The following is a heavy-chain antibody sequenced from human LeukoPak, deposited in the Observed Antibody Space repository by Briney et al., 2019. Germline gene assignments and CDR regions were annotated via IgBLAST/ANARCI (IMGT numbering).Heavy chain of an antibody. CDR2: LYNSGST. D-gene: IGHD6-19*01. V-gene: IGHV4-59*01. CDR1: GCSISSYY. Sequence: PSETLSLTCTVSGCSISSYYWSWIRQPPGKGLEWIWYLYNSGSTNYNPSLKSRVTILVDTSKNQTSLKMSSVTAADTAVYYCARGGRGWYNDWFDPWGEGTLVTVSS. J-gene: IGHJ5*02. CDR3: ARGGRGWYNDWFDP.